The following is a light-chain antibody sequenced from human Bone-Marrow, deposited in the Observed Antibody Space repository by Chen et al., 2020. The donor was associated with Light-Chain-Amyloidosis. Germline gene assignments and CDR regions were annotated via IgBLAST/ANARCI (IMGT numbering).Light chain of an antibody. CDR1: QTISSNY. CDR2: GSS. CDR3: QQYGTSPLS. Sequence: EIVLTQSPGTPSLSPGEGANLSCRARQTISSNYLTWYQQKFGQAPRLLLYGSSSRATGIPDRFTGSGSVTNFTLTIHRLEPEDFAMYYCQQYGTSPLSFGGGTKVELK. J-gene: IGKJ4*01. V-gene: IGKV3-20*01.